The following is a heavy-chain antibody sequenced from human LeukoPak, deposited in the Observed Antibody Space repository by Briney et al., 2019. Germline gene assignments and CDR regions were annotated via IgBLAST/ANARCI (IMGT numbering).Heavy chain of an antibody. D-gene: IGHD3-3*01. J-gene: IGHJ4*02. CDR2: INQDGSVK. Sequence: GGSLRLSCAPSGFASSTYWMDWVREAPGKGREWVGNINQDGSVKHYVDSARGRFTISRDNARNSVYLQMNALRVEDTAVYYCTRDFVFWGQGTLVTASS. CDR3: TRDFVF. CDR1: GFASSTYW. V-gene: IGHV3-7*01.